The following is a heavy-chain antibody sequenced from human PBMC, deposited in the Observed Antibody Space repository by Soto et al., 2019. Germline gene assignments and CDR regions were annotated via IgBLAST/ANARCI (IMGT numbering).Heavy chain of an antibody. Sequence: QVQLQESGPGLVKPSETLSLTCTVSGGSVSSGSYYWSWIRQPPGKGLEGIGYIYYSGSTNYNPSLKSRVTLSLDTSNNPFSLKLSSVTAADTAVYYCARAREGRPIDYWGQGTLVPVSS. CDR1: GGSVSSGSYY. J-gene: IGHJ4*02. CDR3: ARAREGRPIDY. V-gene: IGHV4-61*01. D-gene: IGHD1-26*01. CDR2: IYYSGST.